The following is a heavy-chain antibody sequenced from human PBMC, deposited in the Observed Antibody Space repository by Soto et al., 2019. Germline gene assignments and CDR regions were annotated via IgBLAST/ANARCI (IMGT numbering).Heavy chain of an antibody. CDR3: ARQLGGDYDAFDI. D-gene: IGHD4-17*01. Sequence: GESLKISCKVSGYSFTSYWIGWARQMPGKGLEWMGIIYPGDSDTRYSPSFQGQVTISADKSISTAYLQWSSLKASDAAMYYCARQLGGDYDAFDIWGQGTMVTVSS. CDR1: GYSFTSYW. V-gene: IGHV5-51*01. J-gene: IGHJ3*02. CDR2: IYPGDSDT.